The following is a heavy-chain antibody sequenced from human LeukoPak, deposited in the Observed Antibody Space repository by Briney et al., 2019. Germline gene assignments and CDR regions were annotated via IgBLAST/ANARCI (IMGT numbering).Heavy chain of an antibody. Sequence: PSGTLSLTCAVYGGSFSGYYWSWIRQPPGKGLEWIGEINHSGSTNYNPSLKSRVTISVDTSKNQFSLKLSSVTVADTAVYYCARGPRAATKYYFDYWGQGTLVTVSS. D-gene: IGHD2-15*01. CDR1: GGSFSGYY. J-gene: IGHJ4*02. CDR3: ARGPRAATKYYFDY. V-gene: IGHV4-34*01. CDR2: INHSGST.